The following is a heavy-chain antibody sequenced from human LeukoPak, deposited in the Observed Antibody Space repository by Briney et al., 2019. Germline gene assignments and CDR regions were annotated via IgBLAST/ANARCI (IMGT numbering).Heavy chain of an antibody. CDR2: ISYDGSNK. J-gene: IGHJ4*02. CDR1: GFTFSSYG. Sequence: GGSLRLSCAASGFTFSSYGMHWVRQAPGKGLEWVAVISYDGSNKYYADSVKGRFAISRDNSKNTLYLQMNSLRAEDTAVYYCAKVGYSSSLRHFDYWGQGTLVTVSS. CDR3: AKVGYSSSLRHFDY. V-gene: IGHV3-30*18. D-gene: IGHD6-13*01.